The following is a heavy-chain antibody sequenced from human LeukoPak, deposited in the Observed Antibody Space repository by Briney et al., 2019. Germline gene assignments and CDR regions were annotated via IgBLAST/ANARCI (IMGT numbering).Heavy chain of an antibody. Sequence: ASVKVSCKASGYTFTSYDINWVRQATGQGLEWMGWMNPNSGNTGYAQEFQGRVTMTRNTSISTAYMELSSLRSEDTAVYYCAREDYGSGSWINWFDPWGQGTLVTVSS. V-gene: IGHV1-8*01. CDR2: MNPNSGNT. CDR3: AREDYGSGSWINWFDP. CDR1: GYTFTSYD. J-gene: IGHJ5*02. D-gene: IGHD3-10*01.